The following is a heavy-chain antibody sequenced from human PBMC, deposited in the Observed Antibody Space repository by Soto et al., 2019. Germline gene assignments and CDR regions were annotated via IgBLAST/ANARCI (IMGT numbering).Heavy chain of an antibody. V-gene: IGHV4-61*01. CDR1: GGSVSSGPYY. D-gene: IGHD3-22*01. CDR3: ARGGRHDDSCGYGSLGY. CDR2: IYYSGNT. Sequence: PSETLSLTCTVSGGSVSSGPYYWSWIRQPPGKGLEWIGYIYYSGNTNYNPTLKSRVTISVDTSKNQFSLKLSSVTAADTAVYYCARGGRHDDSCGYGSLGYWGQGTLVTVSS. J-gene: IGHJ4*02.